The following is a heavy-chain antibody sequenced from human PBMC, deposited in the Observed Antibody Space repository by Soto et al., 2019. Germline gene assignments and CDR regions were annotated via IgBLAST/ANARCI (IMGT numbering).Heavy chain of an antibody. CDR2: AHPSGTV. Sequence: QVQLQESGPGLAKPSGTLSLTCAVSGTSISSTFWWSWVRQPPGKGLEWIGEAHPSGTVHYNPSFASRATISVDKSNNQLSLNLNSLTAADTAVFFCARHVGVAGTRGFDYWGQGIVVAVSS. V-gene: IGHV4-4*02. D-gene: IGHD6-19*01. CDR1: GTSISSTFW. J-gene: IGHJ4*02. CDR3: ARHVGVAGTRGFDY.